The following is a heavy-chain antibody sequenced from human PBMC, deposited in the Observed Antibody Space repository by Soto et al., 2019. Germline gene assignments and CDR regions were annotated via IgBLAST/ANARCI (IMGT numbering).Heavy chain of an antibody. CDR1: GYIFNRHS. J-gene: IGHJ2*01. CDR2: ISAYNGDT. V-gene: IGHV1-18*01. Sequence: GASVKVSCKASGYIFNRHSISWVRQAPGQGLEWVGWISAYNGDTKYAQNFQDRVTLTTETSTSTAYMELSRLRSEDTAVYYCARGGSLYWYFDLWGRGTLVTVSS. D-gene: IGHD1-26*01. CDR3: ARGGSLYWYFDL.